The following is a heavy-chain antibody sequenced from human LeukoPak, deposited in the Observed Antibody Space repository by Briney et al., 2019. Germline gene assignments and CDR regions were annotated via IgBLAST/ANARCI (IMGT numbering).Heavy chain of an antibody. Sequence: SETLSLTCAVYGGSFSGYYWSWIRQPPGKGLEWIGEINHSGSTNYNPSLKSRVTIPVDTSKNQFSLKLSSVTAADTAVYYCARRASRYYYDSSGFTLPLDYWGQGTLVTVSS. CDR2: INHSGST. CDR1: GGSFSGYY. CDR3: ARRASRYYYDSSGFTLPLDY. D-gene: IGHD3-22*01. V-gene: IGHV4-34*01. J-gene: IGHJ4*02.